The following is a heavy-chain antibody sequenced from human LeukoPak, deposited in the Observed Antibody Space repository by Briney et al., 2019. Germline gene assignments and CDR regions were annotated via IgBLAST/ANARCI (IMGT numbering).Heavy chain of an antibody. CDR1: GYTFSTCD. J-gene: IGHJ4*02. CDR2: MNPNSGNT. CDR3: ARVLGSISH. D-gene: IGHD1-1*01. Sequence: ASVKVSCKASGYTFSTCDINWVRQAAGQGLEWMGWMNPNSGNTGIAHKFQGRVTMTRDTSINTAYMELSRLRSEDTAVYYCARVLGSISHWGQGTLVTVSS. V-gene: IGHV1-8*01.